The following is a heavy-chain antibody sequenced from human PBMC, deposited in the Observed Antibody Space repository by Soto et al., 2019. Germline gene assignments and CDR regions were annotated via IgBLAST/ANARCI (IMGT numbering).Heavy chain of an antibody. Sequence: GGSRRLSCAASGFTFSDYYMTWIRQAPGKGLEWVSYISSSGNSIYYADSVRGRFAVSRDNAKNSLFLQMNSLRAEDTAVYYCARRAAAGRSFDYWGLGTLVTVSS. CDR2: ISSSGNSI. J-gene: IGHJ4*02. V-gene: IGHV3-11*01. CDR3: ARRAAAGRSFDY. D-gene: IGHD6-13*01. CDR1: GFTFSDYY.